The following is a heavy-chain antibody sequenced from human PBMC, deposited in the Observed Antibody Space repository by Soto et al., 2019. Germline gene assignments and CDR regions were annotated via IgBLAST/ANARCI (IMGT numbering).Heavy chain of an antibody. D-gene: IGHD5-12*01. J-gene: IGHJ4*02. CDR3: ARGLGYYFDS. V-gene: IGHV4-39*01. Sequence: PSETLSLTCTVSGGSISSSSYFWGWIRQPPGKGLEWIGNIHYRGSTYYNASLKSRVTISVDTSKNHFSLKLSSVTAADSAVYSCARGLGYYFDSWGQGMLATVSS. CDR2: IHYRGST. CDR1: GGSISSSSYF.